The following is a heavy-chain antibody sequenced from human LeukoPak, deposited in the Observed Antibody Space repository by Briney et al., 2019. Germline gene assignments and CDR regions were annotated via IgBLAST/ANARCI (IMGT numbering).Heavy chain of an antibody. Sequence: SETLSLTCTVSGGSISSYYWSWIRQPPGKGLEWIGYIYTSGSTNYNPSLKSRVTMSVDTSKNQFSLKLSSVTAADTAVYYCARAGETDSGSYFYWGQGTLVTVSS. J-gene: IGHJ4*02. D-gene: IGHD1-26*01. CDR3: ARAGETDSGSYFY. CDR2: IYTSGST. V-gene: IGHV4-4*09. CDR1: GGSISSYY.